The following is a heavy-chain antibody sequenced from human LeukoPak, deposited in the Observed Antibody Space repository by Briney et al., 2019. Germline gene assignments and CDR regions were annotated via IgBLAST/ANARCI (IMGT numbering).Heavy chain of an antibody. Sequence: PGGSLRLSCVVSGFTFSNSAMNWVRQAPGKGLEWVSSISSSSSYIYYADSVKGRFTISRDNAKNSLYLQMNSLRAEDTAVYYCARRMVAVAGTGVDYWGQGTLVTVSS. J-gene: IGHJ4*02. CDR2: ISSSSSYI. D-gene: IGHD6-19*01. CDR3: ARRMVAVAGTGVDY. V-gene: IGHV3-21*01. CDR1: GFTFSNSA.